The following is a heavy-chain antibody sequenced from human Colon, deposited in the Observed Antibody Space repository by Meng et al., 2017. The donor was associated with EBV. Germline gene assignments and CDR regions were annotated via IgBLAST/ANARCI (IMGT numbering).Heavy chain of an antibody. CDR3: VREFRAAAQNPNDY. Sequence: VRLVGSGGGLVQPGGSLRLSCAASGFTFSSYWMHWVRQVSGKGLVWVSRINSDGSSTSYADSVKGRFTISRDNAKNTLYLQMNSLRAEDTAVYYCVREFRAAAQNPNDYWGQGTLVTVSS. CDR2: INSDGSST. D-gene: IGHD6-25*01. J-gene: IGHJ4*02. V-gene: IGHV3-74*01. CDR1: GFTFSSYW.